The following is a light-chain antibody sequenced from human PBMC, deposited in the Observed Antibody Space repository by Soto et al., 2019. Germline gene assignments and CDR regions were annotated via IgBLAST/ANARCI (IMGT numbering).Light chain of an antibody. CDR2: DVS. V-gene: IGLV2-14*01. J-gene: IGLJ1*01. CDR1: SSDVGGYNY. CDR3: LSYTSSRAG. Sequence: QSPLTQPASVSGFPGQSITISCTGTSSDVGGYNYVSWYQQHPGKAPKLMIYDVSNRPSGVSNRFSGSKSGNSASLTISWLQAEDETDYYCLSYTSSRAGFGTGPTDTVL.